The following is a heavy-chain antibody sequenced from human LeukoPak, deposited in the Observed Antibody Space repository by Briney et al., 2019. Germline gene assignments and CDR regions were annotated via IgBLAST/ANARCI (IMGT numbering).Heavy chain of an antibody. Sequence: PSETLSLTCVVSGYSISSGYHWGWIRQPPGEGLEWIGSVYRSGSTYYNPSLKSRVTISVDTSKNQFSLKLSSVTAADTAVYYCARLNGALTVASFDYWGQGTPVTASS. V-gene: IGHV4-38-2*01. CDR3: ARLNGALTVASFDY. J-gene: IGHJ4*02. D-gene: IGHD1-20*01. CDR2: VYRSGST. CDR1: GYSISSGYH.